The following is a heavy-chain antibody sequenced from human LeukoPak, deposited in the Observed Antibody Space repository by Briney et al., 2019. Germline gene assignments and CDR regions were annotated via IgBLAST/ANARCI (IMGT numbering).Heavy chain of an antibody. CDR1: GFTFSSYA. Sequence: GGSLRLSCAASGFTFSSYAMSWVRQAPGKGLEWVSAISGSGGSTYYADSVKGRFTISRDNSKNTLYLQMNSLRAEDTAVYYCARAALWFGELADAFDIWGQGTMVTVSS. CDR3: ARAALWFGELADAFDI. D-gene: IGHD3-10*01. V-gene: IGHV3-23*01. J-gene: IGHJ3*02. CDR2: ISGSGGST.